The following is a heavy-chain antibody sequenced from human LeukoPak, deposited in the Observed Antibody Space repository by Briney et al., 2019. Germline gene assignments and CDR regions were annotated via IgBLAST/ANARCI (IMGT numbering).Heavy chain of an antibody. D-gene: IGHD3-10*01. CDR3: ARLPQLLWFGELMVY. V-gene: IGHV4-38-2*01. CDR1: GYSISSGYY. Sequence: KTSETLSLTCAVSGYSISSGYYWGWIRQPPGKGLEWIGIIYHSGSTYYNPSLKRRVTISVDTSKNQFSLKLSSVTAADTAVYYCARLPQLLWFGELMVYWGQGTLVTVSS. CDR2: IYHSGST. J-gene: IGHJ4*02.